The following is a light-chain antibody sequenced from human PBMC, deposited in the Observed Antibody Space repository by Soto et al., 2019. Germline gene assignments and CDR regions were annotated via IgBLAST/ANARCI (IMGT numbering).Light chain of an antibody. Sequence: EIVMTQSPATLSVSPGERATLSCRASQSVSSNLAWYQQKPGQAPRLLIYGASTRATGIPARFSGSGSGTEFTLTISILQSEDFAVYYCQQYNNLPGTFGQGTKLEIK. J-gene: IGKJ2*02. CDR2: GAS. CDR3: QQYNNLPGT. CDR1: QSVSSN. V-gene: IGKV3-15*01.